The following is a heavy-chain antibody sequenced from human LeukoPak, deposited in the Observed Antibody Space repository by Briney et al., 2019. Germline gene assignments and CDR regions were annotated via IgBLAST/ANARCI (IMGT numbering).Heavy chain of an antibody. J-gene: IGHJ4*02. D-gene: IGHD2-2*01. Sequence: GGSLRLSCSASGFTFSSFWMSWVRQAPGKGLEWVANIKQDGSEKYYVDSVKGRFTISRDNAKNSLYLQMNSLRAEDTAVYYCSREHALGDFWGQGSLVTVSS. CDR3: SREHALGDF. CDR1: GFTFSSFW. CDR2: IKQDGSEK. V-gene: IGHV3-7*01.